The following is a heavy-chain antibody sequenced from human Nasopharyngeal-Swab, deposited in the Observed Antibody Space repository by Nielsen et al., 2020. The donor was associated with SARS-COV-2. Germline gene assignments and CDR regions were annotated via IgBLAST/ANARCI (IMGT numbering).Heavy chain of an antibody. CDR3: AKDRMGWELLNYFDY. J-gene: IGHJ4*02. Sequence: GESLKISCAASGFTFSSYGMHWVRQAPGKGLEWVAVIWYDGSNKYYADSVKGRFTISRDNSKNTLYLQMNSLRAEDTAVYYCAKDRMGWELLNYFDYWGQGTLVTVSS. CDR2: IWYDGSNK. D-gene: IGHD1-26*01. CDR1: GFTFSSYG. V-gene: IGHV3-30*02.